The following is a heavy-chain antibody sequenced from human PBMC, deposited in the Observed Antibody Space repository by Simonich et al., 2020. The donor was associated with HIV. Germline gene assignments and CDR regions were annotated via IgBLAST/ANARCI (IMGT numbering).Heavy chain of an antibody. CDR2: INHSGNT. CDR1: GGSFSGYY. J-gene: IGHJ1*01. CDR3: ARLTAGGLGEYFQH. Sequence: QVQLQQWGAGLLKPSETLSLTCAVYGGSFSGYYWIWIRKPPGKGLEWIGEINHSGNTNYNPSLKSRVTISVDTSKNQFSLKLSSVTAADTAVYYCARLTAGGLGEYFQHWGQGTLVTVSS. V-gene: IGHV4-34*01. D-gene: IGHD6-13*01.